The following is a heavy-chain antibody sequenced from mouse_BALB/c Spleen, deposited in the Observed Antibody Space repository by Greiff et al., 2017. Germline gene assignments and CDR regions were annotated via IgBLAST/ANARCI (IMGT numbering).Heavy chain of an antibody. Sequence: QVQLKESGAELVRPGTSVKISCKASGYTFTNYWLGWVKQRPGHGLEWIGDIYPGGGYTNYNEKFKGKATLTADTSSSTAYMQLSSLTSEDSAVYFCARRTTVTAMDYWGQGTSVTVSS. CDR3: ARRTTVTAMDY. J-gene: IGHJ4*01. D-gene: IGHD1-2*01. CDR2: IYPGGGYT. CDR1: GYTFTNYW. V-gene: IGHV1-63*02.